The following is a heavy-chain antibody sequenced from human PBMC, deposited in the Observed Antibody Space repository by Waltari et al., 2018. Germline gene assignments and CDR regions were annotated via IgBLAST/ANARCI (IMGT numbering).Heavy chain of an antibody. D-gene: IGHD5-12*01. V-gene: IGHV4-59*11. J-gene: IGHJ3*02. CDR3: AREGYSGYDSAFDI. CDR1: GGSISSHY. CDR2: IYYSGGT. Sequence: SGPGLVKPSETLSLTCTVSGGSISSHYWSWIRQPPGKGLEWIGYIYYSGGTNYNPSLKSRVTISVDTSKNQFSLKLSSVTAADTAVYYCAREGYSGYDSAFDIWGQGTMVTVSS.